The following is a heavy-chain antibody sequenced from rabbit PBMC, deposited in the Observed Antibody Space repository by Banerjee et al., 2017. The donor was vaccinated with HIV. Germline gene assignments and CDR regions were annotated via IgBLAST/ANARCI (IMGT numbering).Heavy chain of an antibody. V-gene: IGHV1S45*01. J-gene: IGHJ4*01. CDR2: IYTGSSDDT. CDR3: ARERYAGYAGYGYHL. D-gene: IGHD7-1*01. CDR1: GIDFSHYG. Sequence: QEQVVESGGGLVTLGGSLKLSCKASGIDFSHYGISWVRQVLGKGLEWIGCIYTGSSDDTYYASWAKGRFTISKTSSTTVTLQMTSLTASDTATYFCARERYAGYAGYGYHLWGPGTLVTVS.